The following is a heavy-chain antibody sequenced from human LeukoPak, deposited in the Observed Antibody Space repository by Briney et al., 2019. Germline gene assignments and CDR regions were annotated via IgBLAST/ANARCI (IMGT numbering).Heavy chain of an antibody. CDR1: GGSIKSNNW. CDR3: ARRDTAMVKIWDY. Sequence: SETLSLTCAVSGGSIKSNNWWSWVRQPPGKGLEWIGEIYHSGSTNYNPSLESRVTVSVDKSKNQFSLDLSSVTAADTAVYYRARRDTAMVKIWDYWGQGTLVTVSS. CDR2: IYHSGST. D-gene: IGHD5-18*01. V-gene: IGHV4-4*02. J-gene: IGHJ4*02.